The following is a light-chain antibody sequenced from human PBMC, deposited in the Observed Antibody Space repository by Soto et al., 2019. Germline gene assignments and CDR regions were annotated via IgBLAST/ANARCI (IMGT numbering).Light chain of an antibody. CDR3: QSYDSSSVV. CDR1: SGSIASNY. Sequence: NFMLTQPHSVSESPGKTVTISFTRSSGSIASNYVQWYQQRPGSSPTTVMYEDNQRPSGVPDRFSGSIDSSSNSASLSISGLKTEDEADYYCQSYDSSSVVFGGGTKLTVL. CDR2: EDN. V-gene: IGLV6-57*01. J-gene: IGLJ2*01.